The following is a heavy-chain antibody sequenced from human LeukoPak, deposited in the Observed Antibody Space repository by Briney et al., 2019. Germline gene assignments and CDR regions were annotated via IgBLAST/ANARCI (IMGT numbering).Heavy chain of an antibody. V-gene: IGHV3-23*01. CDR2: ISGSGYNT. D-gene: IGHD3-9*01. J-gene: IGHJ4*02. Sequence: GGSLRLSCAASGFTFSIYGMSWVRQAPGQGLEWVSEISGSGYNTYYADSVKGRFTISRDSSKNTLDLQMNSLRSEDTAVYYCARRWFFDYWGQGTLVTVSS. CDR1: GFTFSIYG. CDR3: ARRWFFDY.